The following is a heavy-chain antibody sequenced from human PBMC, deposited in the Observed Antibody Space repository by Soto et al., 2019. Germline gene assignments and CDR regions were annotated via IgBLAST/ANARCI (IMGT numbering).Heavy chain of an antibody. Sequence: QVQLQQWGAGLLKPSETLSLTCAVYGGSFSGYYWSWIRQPPGKGLEWIGEINQCGSTNYNPSLNVLVTISADTATNQFSLKLISVTAADTAVYYCAIGFSTTVPGFDPWGQGTLVTVSS. V-gene: IGHV4-34*01. J-gene: IGHJ5*02. CDR3: AIGFSTTVPGFDP. D-gene: IGHD4-17*01. CDR2: INQCGST. CDR1: GGSFSGYY.